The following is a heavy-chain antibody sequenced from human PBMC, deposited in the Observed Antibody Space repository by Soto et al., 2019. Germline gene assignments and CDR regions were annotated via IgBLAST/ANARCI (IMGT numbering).Heavy chain of an antibody. D-gene: IGHD1-26*01. Sequence: QVQLQESGPGLVKPSETLSLTCTVSGGSVSSGSYYWSWIRQPPGKGLEWIGYIYYSGSTNYNPSLKSRVTISVDTAKNQFSLKLSSVTAADTAVYYCARDRSGSYYDLHVIDYWGQGTLVTVSS. CDR3: ARDRSGSYYDLHVIDY. CDR1: GGSVSSGSYY. V-gene: IGHV4-61*01. J-gene: IGHJ4*02. CDR2: IYYSGST.